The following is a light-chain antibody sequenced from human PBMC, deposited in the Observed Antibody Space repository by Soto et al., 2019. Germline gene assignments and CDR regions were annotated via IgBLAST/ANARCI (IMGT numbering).Light chain of an antibody. J-gene: IGKJ3*01. CDR2: AAS. Sequence: DIQLTQSPSFLSASVGDRVTISCRASQDVSRFLAWYQQKPGKAPNLLIYAASTLQSGVPSRFSGSGSETEFTLTISSLQPEDFATYYCQQLNSYVFTFGPGTKVDIK. V-gene: IGKV1-9*01. CDR3: QQLNSYVFT. CDR1: QDVSRF.